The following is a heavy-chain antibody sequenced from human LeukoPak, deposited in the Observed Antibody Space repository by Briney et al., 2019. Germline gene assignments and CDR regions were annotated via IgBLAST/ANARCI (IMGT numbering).Heavy chain of an antibody. J-gene: IGHJ4*02. Sequence: SETLSLTCTVSGGSISSSSYYWGWIRQPPGKGLEWIGTIYYTGSTYYNPSLKSRVTISVDTSKNQFSLKLTSVTAADSAVYYCARGGGSYYDLDGYFDYWGQGTLVTVSS. CDR1: GGSISSSSYY. CDR3: ARGGGSYYDLDGYFDY. D-gene: IGHD1-26*01. V-gene: IGHV4-39*07. CDR2: IYYTGST.